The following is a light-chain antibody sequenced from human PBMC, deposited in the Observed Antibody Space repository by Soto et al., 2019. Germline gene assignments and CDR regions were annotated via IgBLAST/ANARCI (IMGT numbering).Light chain of an antibody. CDR1: SSDVGGYNY. CDR2: EVS. J-gene: IGLJ1*01. V-gene: IGLV2-8*01. CDR3: SSYAGSNKLLA. Sequence: QSALTQPPSASGSPGQSVTISCTGTSSDVGGYNYVSWYQQHPGKAPKLMIYEVSKRPSGVPDRFSGSKSGNTASLTVSGLQAEDEADYYCSSYAGSNKLLAFGSGTKLTVL.